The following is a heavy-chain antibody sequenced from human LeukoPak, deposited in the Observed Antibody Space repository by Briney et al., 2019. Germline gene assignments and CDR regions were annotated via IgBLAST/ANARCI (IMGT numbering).Heavy chain of an antibody. CDR2: ISGSGGST. CDR1: GFTFSSYA. CDR3: AKVRVGAISYDY. V-gene: IGHV3-23*01. D-gene: IGHD1-26*01. Sequence: GGSLRLSCAASGFTFSSYAMSWVRQAPGKGLEWVSAISGSGGSTYYADSVKRRFTISRDNSKNTLYLQMNSLRAEDTAVYYCAKVRVGAISYDYWGQGTLVTVSS. J-gene: IGHJ4*02.